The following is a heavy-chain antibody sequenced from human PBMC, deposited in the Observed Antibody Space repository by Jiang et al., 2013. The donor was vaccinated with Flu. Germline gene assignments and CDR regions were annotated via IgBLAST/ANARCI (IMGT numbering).Heavy chain of an antibody. CDR2: GDSDT. CDR3: ARMGGGHIVVVTAILEFDY. Sequence: GDSDTRYSPSFQGQVTISADKSISTAYLQWSSLKASDTAMYYCARMGGGHIVVVTAILEFDYWGQGTLVTVSS. V-gene: IGHV5-51*01. D-gene: IGHD2-21*02. J-gene: IGHJ4*02.